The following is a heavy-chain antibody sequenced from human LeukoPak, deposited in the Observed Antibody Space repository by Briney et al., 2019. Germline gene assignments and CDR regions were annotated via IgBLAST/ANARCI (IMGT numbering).Heavy chain of an antibody. D-gene: IGHD6-13*01. V-gene: IGHV3-72*01. CDR2: IRNKANDYTT. J-gene: IGHJ4*02. CDR1: GFIFSDHY. CDR3: ARPYSSSWTSTYFDY. Sequence: GGSLRLSCAASGFIFSDHYMDWARQAPGKGLEWVGRIRNKANDYTTQYAASVKGRFTISRDDSTNSLYLQMNSLKTEDTAVYFCARPYSSSWTSTYFDYWGQGTLVTVSS.